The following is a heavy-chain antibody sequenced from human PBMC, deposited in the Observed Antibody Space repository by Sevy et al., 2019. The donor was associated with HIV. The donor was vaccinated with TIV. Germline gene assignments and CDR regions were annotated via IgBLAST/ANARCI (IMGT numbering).Heavy chain of an antibody. J-gene: IGHJ4*02. V-gene: IGHV3-21*04. CDR1: GFTFRTYS. CDR2: ISDDSRYI. D-gene: IGHD3-3*01. CDR3: ARDFTVFGVVSGIDY. Sequence: GGSLRLSCAASGFTFRTYSMNWVRQAPGKGLEWLSSISDDSRYIYYSDSVKGRFTIARAKAKNFLFLQMNNLRVEDTAIYYCARDFTVFGVVSGIDYWGQGNLVTVSS.